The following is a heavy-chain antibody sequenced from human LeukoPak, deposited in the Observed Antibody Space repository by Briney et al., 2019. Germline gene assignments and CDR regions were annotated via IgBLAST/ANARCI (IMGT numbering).Heavy chain of an antibody. V-gene: IGHV1-24*01. J-gene: IGHJ3*02. CDR3: ATAAAGLHDAFDI. Sequence: GASVKVSCKVSGYTLTELSMHWVRQAPGKGLEWMGGFDPEDGETIYAQKFQGRVTMTEGTSTDTAYMELSSLRSEDTAVYYCATAAAGLHDAFDIWGQGTMVTVSS. CDR1: GYTLTELS. CDR2: FDPEDGET. D-gene: IGHD6-13*01.